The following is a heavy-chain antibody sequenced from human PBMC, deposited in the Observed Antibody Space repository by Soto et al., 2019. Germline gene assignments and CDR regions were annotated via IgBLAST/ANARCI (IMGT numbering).Heavy chain of an antibody. D-gene: IGHD2-15*01. V-gene: IGHV3-33*01. CDR2: IWYDGSNK. Sequence: PGGSLRLSCAASGFTFSSYGMHWVRQAPGKGLEWVAVIWYDGSNKYYADSVKGRFTISRDNSKNTLYLQMNSLRAEDTAVYYCARDTREVVTQWAYFQHWGQGTLVTVSS. CDR3: ARDTREVVTQWAYFQH. J-gene: IGHJ1*01. CDR1: GFTFSSYG.